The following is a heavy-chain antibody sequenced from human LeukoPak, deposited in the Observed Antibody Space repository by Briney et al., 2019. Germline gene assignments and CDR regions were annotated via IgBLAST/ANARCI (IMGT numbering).Heavy chain of an antibody. D-gene: IGHD2-2*02. CDR2: ITDSGGST. V-gene: IGHV3-23*01. CDR3: ATGQLLYSRGFDY. Sequence: PGGSLRLSCAASGFTFSSYAMSWVRQAPGKGLEWVSLITDSGGSTYYADSVKGRFTISRDNSKNTLYLQMNSLRAEDTAVYHCATGQLLYSRGFDYWGQGTLVTVSS. J-gene: IGHJ4*02. CDR1: GFTFSSYA.